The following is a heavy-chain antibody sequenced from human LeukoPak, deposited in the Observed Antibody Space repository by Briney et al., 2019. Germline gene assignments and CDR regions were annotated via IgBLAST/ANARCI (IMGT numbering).Heavy chain of an antibody. CDR2: VDYRGST. CDR1: GGSISTYY. CDR3: ASGQFLVSNDY. D-gene: IGHD5/OR15-5a*01. Sequence: SETLPLTCTVSGGSISTYYWSWIRQPPGKGLEWIAYVDYRGSTTYNPSLRSRVTISVDTSRNQFSLRLSSVTAADTAVYYCASGQFLVSNDYWGQGILVTVSS. V-gene: IGHV4-59*01. J-gene: IGHJ4*02.